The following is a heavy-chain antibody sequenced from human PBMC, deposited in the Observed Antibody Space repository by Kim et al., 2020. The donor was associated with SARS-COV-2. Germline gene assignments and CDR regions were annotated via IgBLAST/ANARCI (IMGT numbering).Heavy chain of an antibody. CDR1: GYTFTSYY. J-gene: IGHJ6*02. CDR3: ARGGIAAAGKVYYYGMDV. V-gene: IGHV1-46*01. Sequence: ASVKVSCKASGYTFTSYYMHWVRQAPGQGLEWMGIINPSSGSTSYAQKFQGRVTMTRDTSTSTVYMELSSLRSEDTAVYYCARGGIAAAGKVYYYGMDVWGQGTTVTVSS. CDR2: INPSSGST. D-gene: IGHD6-13*01.